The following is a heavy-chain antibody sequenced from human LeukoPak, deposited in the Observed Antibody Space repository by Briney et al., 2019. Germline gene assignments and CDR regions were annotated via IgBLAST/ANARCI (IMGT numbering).Heavy chain of an antibody. D-gene: IGHD1-26*01. J-gene: IGHJ4*02. V-gene: IGHV3-73*01. CDR3: TRMGATGSRLFDY. CDR1: GFTSSGSA. Sequence: GGSLRLSCAASGFTSSGSAMHWVRQASGKGLEWVGRIRSKANSYATAYAASVKGRFTISRDDSKNTAYLQMNSLKTEDTAVYYCTRMGATGSRLFDYWGQGTLVTVSS. CDR2: IRSKANSYAT.